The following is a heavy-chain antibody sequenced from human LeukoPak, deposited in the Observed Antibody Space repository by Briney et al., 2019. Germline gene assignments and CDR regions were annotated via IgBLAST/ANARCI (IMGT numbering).Heavy chain of an antibody. Sequence: ASVKVSCKASGYTFTSYYMHWVRQAPGQGLEWMGIINPSGGSTSYAQKFQGRVTMTRDTSTSTVYMELGSLRSEDTAVYYCARGGLVVVPAAMYYWFDPWGQGTLVTVSS. CDR2: INPSGGST. V-gene: IGHV1-46*01. CDR3: ARGGLVVVPAAMYYWFDP. D-gene: IGHD2-2*01. CDR1: GYTFTSYY. J-gene: IGHJ5*02.